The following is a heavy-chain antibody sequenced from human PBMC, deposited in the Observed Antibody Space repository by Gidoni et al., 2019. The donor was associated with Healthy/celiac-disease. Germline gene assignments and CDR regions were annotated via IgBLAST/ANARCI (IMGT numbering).Heavy chain of an antibody. CDR3: AREGSSSWYEGGYYYGMDV. V-gene: IGHV3-74*01. D-gene: IGHD6-13*01. CDR2: INSDGSST. Sequence: EVQLVESGGGLVQPGGSLRLSCAASGFTFSSYWMPWVRQAPGKGLVWVSRINSDGSSTSYADSVKGRFTTSRDNAKNTLYLQMNSLRAEDTAVYYCAREGSSSWYEGGYYYGMDVWGQGTTVTVSS. J-gene: IGHJ6*02. CDR1: GFTFSSYW.